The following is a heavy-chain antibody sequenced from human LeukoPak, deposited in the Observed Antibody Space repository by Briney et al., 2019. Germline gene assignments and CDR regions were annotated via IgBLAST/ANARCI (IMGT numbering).Heavy chain of an antibody. V-gene: IGHV3-7*01. Sequence: GGSLRLSCAASGFTFSDYYMSWIRQAPGKGLEWVANIKQDGSEKYYVDSVEGRFTISRDNAKNSLYLQMNSLRAEDTAVYYCAREGGYCSGGSCYSSAFDIWGQGTMVTVSS. J-gene: IGHJ3*02. CDR3: AREGGYCSGGSCYSSAFDI. CDR1: GFTFSDYY. CDR2: IKQDGSEK. D-gene: IGHD2-15*01.